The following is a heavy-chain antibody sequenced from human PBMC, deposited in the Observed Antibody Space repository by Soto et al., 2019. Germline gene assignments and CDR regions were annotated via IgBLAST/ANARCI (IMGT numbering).Heavy chain of an antibody. CDR2: ISGNGGDT. D-gene: IGHD6-19*01. V-gene: IGHV3-23*01. Sequence: LGGSLRLSCEASGFPSSDYAMSWVRQATGKGLEWVSAISGNGGDTTYADSVRGRYTISRDNSRDTVYLQMNSLSADDTAVYYCGKEIRGTAWSVCSSWC. CDR1: GFPSSDYA. CDR3: GKEIRGTAWSVCSS. J-gene: IGHJ5*01.